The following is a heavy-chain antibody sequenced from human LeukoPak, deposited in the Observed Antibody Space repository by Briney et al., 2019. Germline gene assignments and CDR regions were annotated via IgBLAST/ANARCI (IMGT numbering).Heavy chain of an antibody. Sequence: PGGSLRLSCAASGFTFSSYAMSWVRQAPGKGLEWVSAISGSGGSTYYADSVKGRLTISRDNSKNTLYLQMNSLRAEDTAVYYCAPHYDYWSGYFDYWGQGTLVTVSS. CDR2: ISGSGGST. CDR3: APHYDYWSGYFDY. V-gene: IGHV3-23*01. D-gene: IGHD3-3*01. J-gene: IGHJ4*02. CDR1: GFTFSSYA.